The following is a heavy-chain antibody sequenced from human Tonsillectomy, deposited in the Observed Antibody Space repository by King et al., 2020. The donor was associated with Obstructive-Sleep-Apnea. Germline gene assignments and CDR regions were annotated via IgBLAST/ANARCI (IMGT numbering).Heavy chain of an antibody. V-gene: IGHV3-7*03. CDR2: INQDGSQK. Sequence: VQLVESGGGLVQPGGSLRLSCSASEFTFSTYWMDWVRQAPGKGLEWVANINQDGSQKYYVDSVKGRFTISRDNAKNSLYLQMNSLRAGDTAIYYCARSLDYWGPGTLVTVSS. J-gene: IGHJ4*02. CDR1: EFTFSTYW. CDR3: ARSLDY.